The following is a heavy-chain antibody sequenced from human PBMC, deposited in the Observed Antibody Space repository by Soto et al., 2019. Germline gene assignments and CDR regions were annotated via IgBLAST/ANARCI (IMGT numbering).Heavy chain of an antibody. CDR2: INPKRGGK. CDR3: VRDLAKGGGSAGFDY. Sequence: QVQLVQSGAEVKKPGASVNVSCKASGYTFTVYYMHWGRQAPGQGLEWMGWINPKRGGKMYPQKFQGRVTMTWDTSSSTAYMALTRRRSDDTAVYYCVRDLAKGGGSAGFDYWGQGTLVTVSS. V-gene: IGHV1-2*02. D-gene: IGHD1-26*01. J-gene: IGHJ4*02. CDR1: GYTFTVYY.